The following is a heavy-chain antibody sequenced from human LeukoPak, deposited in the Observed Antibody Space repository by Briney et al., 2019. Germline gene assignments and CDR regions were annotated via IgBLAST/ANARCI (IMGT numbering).Heavy chain of an antibody. D-gene: IGHD6-6*01. CDR3: ARGGIAARRYWFDP. CDR1: GYSISSGYY. J-gene: IGHJ5*02. CDR2: IYHSGST. Sequence: SETLSLTCTVSGYSISSGYYWGWIRQPPGKGLEWIGSIYHSGSTYYNPSLKSRVTISVDTSKNQFSLKLSSVTAADTAVYYCARGGIAARRYWFDPWGQGALVTVSS. V-gene: IGHV4-38-2*02.